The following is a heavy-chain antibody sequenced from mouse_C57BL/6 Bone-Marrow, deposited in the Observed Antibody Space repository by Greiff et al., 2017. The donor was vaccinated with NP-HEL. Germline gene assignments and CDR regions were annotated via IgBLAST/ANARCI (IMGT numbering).Heavy chain of an antibody. V-gene: IGHV1-55*01. CDR1: GYTFTSYW. D-gene: IGHD2-5*01. Sequence: QVQLQQPGAELVKPGASVTMSCKASGYTFTSYWITWVKQRPGHGLEWIGDIYPGTGSTNYNEKFKSKATLTVDTSSSTGYMQLSSLTSEDSAVYYCARSGAYYSNSAMDYWGQGTSVTVSS. CDR2: IYPGTGST. J-gene: IGHJ4*01. CDR3: ARSGAYYSNSAMDY.